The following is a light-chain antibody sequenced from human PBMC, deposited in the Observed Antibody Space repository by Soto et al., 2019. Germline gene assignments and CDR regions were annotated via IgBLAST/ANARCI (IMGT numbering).Light chain of an antibody. J-gene: IGKJ5*01. CDR2: DAS. CDR3: QQRSNWLIT. CDR1: QSVRHY. Sequence: EIVLTQSPATLSLSPGERATLSCRASQSVRHYLAWYQQKPGQAPRLLIYDASNRATGIPARFSGSGSGTDFTLTIRSLEPEDCAVYYCQQRSNWLITFGQGTRLEI. V-gene: IGKV3-11*01.